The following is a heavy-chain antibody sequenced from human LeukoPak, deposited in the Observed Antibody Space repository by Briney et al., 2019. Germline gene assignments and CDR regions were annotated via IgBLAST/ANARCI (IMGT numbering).Heavy chain of an antibody. V-gene: IGHV1-2*02. CDR2: INPNSGGT. CDR3: AKDYYDSSGYYTPTSPNDY. D-gene: IGHD3-22*01. J-gene: IGHJ4*02. Sequence: ASVKVSCKASGYTFTGYYMHWVRPAPGQGLEWMGWINPNSGGTNYAQKCQGRVTMTRDTSISTAYMELSRLRSDDTAVYYCAKDYYDSSGYYTPTSPNDYWGQGTLVTASS. CDR1: GYTFTGYY.